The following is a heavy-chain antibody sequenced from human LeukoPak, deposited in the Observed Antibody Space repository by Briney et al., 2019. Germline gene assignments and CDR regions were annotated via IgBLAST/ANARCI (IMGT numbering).Heavy chain of an antibody. CDR3: VRDRRDTVLSPADY. D-gene: IGHD4-23*01. Sequence: GGSLRLSCSASGFTFSAYAMYWVRQAPGKGLEWVANIKQDGSQKFYLDSVKGRFTISRDNAKNSLYLEMDSLRADDTAVYYCVRDRRDTVLSPADYWGQGTLVTVSS. CDR2: IKQDGSQK. V-gene: IGHV3-7*05. CDR1: GFTFSAYA. J-gene: IGHJ4*02.